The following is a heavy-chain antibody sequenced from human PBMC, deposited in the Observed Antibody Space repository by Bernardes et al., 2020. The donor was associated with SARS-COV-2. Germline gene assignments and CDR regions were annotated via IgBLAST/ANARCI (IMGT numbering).Heavy chain of an antibody. CDR3: TRVLDGRAGAFDI. CDR2: ITVDGRTT. Sequence: GGSLRLSCVGSEFSLSSYWMHWVRQAPGTGPVWVSRITVDGRTTNYADSVKGRFTISRDNAKNALYLHMNSLRAEDTAVYYCTRVLDGRAGAFDIWGQGTMVTVSS. V-gene: IGHV3-74*01. J-gene: IGHJ3*02. CDR1: EFSLSSYW. D-gene: IGHD2-15*01.